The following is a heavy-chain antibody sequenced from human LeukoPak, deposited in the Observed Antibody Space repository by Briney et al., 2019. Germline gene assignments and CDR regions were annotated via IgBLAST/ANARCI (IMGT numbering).Heavy chain of an antibody. CDR3: AKGGVPAATKYNWFDP. CDR2: ISGSGGST. CDR1: GFTFSSYA. Sequence: GGSLRLSCAASGFTFSSYAMSWVRQAPGKGLEWVSAISGSGGSTYYADSVKGRFTISRDNSKNTLYLQMNSLRAEDTAVYYCAKGGVPAATKYNWFDPWGQGTLVTVSS. D-gene: IGHD2-2*01. J-gene: IGHJ5*02. V-gene: IGHV3-23*01.